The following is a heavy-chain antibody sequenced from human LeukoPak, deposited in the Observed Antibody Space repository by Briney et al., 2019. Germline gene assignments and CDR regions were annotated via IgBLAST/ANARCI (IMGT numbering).Heavy chain of an antibody. V-gene: IGHV3-43D*03. CDR2: ISWDGGST. D-gene: IGHD2-2*01. Sequence: PGGSLRLSCAASGFTFDDYAMHWVRQAPGKGLEWVSLISWDGGSTYYADSVKGRFTISRDNAKNSLYLQMNSLRAEDTAVYYCATQGPQDDPYCSSTSCSRDYWGQGTLVTVSS. CDR3: ATQGPQDDPYCSSTSCSRDY. J-gene: IGHJ4*02. CDR1: GFTFDDYA.